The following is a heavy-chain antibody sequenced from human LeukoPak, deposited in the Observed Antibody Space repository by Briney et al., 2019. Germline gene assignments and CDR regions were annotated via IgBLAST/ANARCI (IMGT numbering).Heavy chain of an antibody. D-gene: IGHD6-13*01. CDR3: ASIAAAGDYFDY. J-gene: IGHJ4*02. Sequence: SVKVSCKASGGTFISYAISWVRQAPGQGLEWMGRIIPILGIANYAQKFQGRVTITADKSTSTAYMELSSLRSEDTAVYYCASIAAAGDYFDYWGQGTLVTVSS. CDR2: IIPILGIA. V-gene: IGHV1-69*04. CDR1: GGTFISYA.